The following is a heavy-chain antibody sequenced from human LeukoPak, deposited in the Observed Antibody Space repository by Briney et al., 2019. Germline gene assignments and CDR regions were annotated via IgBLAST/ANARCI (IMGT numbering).Heavy chain of an antibody. V-gene: IGHV3-48*04. CDR2: ISSRGIPI. CDR1: GFTFSSYS. Sequence: GGSLRLSCAASGFTFSSYSMKWVRHAPGKGMEWVSYISSRGIPITHADSMEGRFTITRDNAKNSLYLQMNSLRAEDTAVYYCARVGADCSGDRCYWTYDAFDIWGQGTMVTVSS. J-gene: IGHJ3*02. D-gene: IGHD2-15*01. CDR3: ARVGADCSGDRCYWTYDAFDI.